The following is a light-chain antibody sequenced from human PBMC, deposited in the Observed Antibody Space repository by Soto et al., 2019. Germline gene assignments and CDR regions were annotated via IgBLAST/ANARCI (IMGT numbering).Light chain of an antibody. V-gene: IGLV2-14*01. CDR2: DVT. Sequence: QSALTQPASVSGSPGQSITISCTGTSSDVGGYNYVSWYQQHPGKAPKLMIYDVTNRPSGVSNRFSGSKSGNTASLTISGLQAEDAADYYYSSYTSSSTTYLVFGGGTNLTVL. CDR1: SSDVGGYNY. J-gene: IGLJ2*01. CDR3: SSYTSSSTTYLV.